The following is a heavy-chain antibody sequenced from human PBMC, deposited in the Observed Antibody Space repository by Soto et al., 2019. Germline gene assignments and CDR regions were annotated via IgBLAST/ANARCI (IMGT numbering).Heavy chain of an antibody. CDR2: LYYRGST. CDR1: VVSISSAY. V-gene: IGHV4-59*08. D-gene: IGHD3-9*01. J-gene: IGHJ3*02. Sequence: PTEPLSLTCTVSVVSISSAYWGWIRRPPGKGLEWIGYLYYRGSTTYSPSLQSRVTLSVDTSKNQFSLKLTSVIAADTAVYYCARRGSDVLTGYYIDAFDIWGQGTMVTVSS. CDR3: ARRGSDVLTGYYIDAFDI.